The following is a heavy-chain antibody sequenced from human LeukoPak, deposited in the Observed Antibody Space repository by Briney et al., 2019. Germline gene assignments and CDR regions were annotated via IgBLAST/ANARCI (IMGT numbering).Heavy chain of an antibody. Sequence: GGSLRLSCAASGFTFSAYAMRWVRQAPGKGLEWGSSITASGETTYYADSVKGRFTISRDNSKNTLYLQMNSRRAEDAAVYYCADSNYWYPVDYWGQGTLVTVSS. CDR2: ITASGETT. J-gene: IGHJ4*02. CDR1: GFTFSAYA. CDR3: ADSNYWYPVDY. D-gene: IGHD4-11*01. V-gene: IGHV3-23*01.